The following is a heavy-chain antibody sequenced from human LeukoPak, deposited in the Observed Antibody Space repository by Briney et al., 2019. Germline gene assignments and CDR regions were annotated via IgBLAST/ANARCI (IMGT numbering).Heavy chain of an antibody. V-gene: IGHV4-4*07. CDR3: ARDLPYYDFWSGYGYYYYYMDV. CDR1: GGSISSYY. Sequence: SETLSLTCTVSGGSISSYYWSWIRQPAGKGLEWLGRIYTSGSTNYNPSLKSRVTMSVDTSKNQFSLKLSSVTAADTAVYYCARDLPYYDFWSGYGYYYYYMDVWGKGTTVTVSS. D-gene: IGHD3-3*01. CDR2: IYTSGST. J-gene: IGHJ6*03.